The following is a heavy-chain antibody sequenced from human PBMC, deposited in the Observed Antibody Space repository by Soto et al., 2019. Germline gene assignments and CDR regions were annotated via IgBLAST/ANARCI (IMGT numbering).Heavy chain of an antibody. V-gene: IGHV3-33*08. D-gene: IGHD3-16*01. Sequence: GGSLRLSCAASGFTFSSYAMSWVRQAPGKGLEWVAVIWYDGSNKYYADSVKGRFTISRDNSKNTLYLQMNSLRAEDTAVYYCARRWGYDAFDIWGQGTMVTVSS. CDR2: IWYDGSNK. J-gene: IGHJ3*02. CDR3: ARRWGYDAFDI. CDR1: GFTFSSYA.